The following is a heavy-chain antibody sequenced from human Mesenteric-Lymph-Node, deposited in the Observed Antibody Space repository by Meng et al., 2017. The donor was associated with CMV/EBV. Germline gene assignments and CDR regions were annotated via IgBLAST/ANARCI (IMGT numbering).Heavy chain of an antibody. V-gene: IGHV1-69*02. CDR3: AAHRDAFDI. Sequence: SVKVSCKASGYSFIDYFMHWVRQAPGQGLEWMGRIIPILGIANYAQKFQGRVTITADKSTSTAYMELSSLRSEDTAVYYCAAHRDAFDIWGQGSMVTVSS. CDR2: IIPILGIA. CDR1: GYSFIDYF. J-gene: IGHJ3*02.